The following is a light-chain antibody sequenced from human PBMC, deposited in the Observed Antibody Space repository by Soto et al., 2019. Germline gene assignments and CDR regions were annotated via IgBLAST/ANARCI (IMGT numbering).Light chain of an antibody. Sequence: EIVLTQSPGTLSLSPGERATLSCRASQSVSSSYLAWYQQKPGQAPRLLIYGASSRAPGIPDRFSGSGSGTDFPLTISRLEPDDFAVYYCQQYDSSPLTFGGGTKVEIK. V-gene: IGKV3-20*01. J-gene: IGKJ4*01. CDR2: GAS. CDR1: QSVSSSY. CDR3: QQYDSSPLT.